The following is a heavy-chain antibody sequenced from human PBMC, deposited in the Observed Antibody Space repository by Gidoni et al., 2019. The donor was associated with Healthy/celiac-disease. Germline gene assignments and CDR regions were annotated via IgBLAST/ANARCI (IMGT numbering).Heavy chain of an antibody. CDR2: ISSNGGST. Sequence: EVQLVESGGGLVQPGGSLRLSCSASGFTFSSYAMHWVRQAPGKGLEYVSAISSNGGSTYYADSVKGRFTISRENSKNTRYLQMSSLRAEDTAVYYCVKAISSGYYSPGGGGMDVWGQGTTVTVSS. CDR3: VKAISSGYYSPGGGGMDV. V-gene: IGHV3-64D*06. D-gene: IGHD3-22*01. CDR1: GFTFSSYA. J-gene: IGHJ6*02.